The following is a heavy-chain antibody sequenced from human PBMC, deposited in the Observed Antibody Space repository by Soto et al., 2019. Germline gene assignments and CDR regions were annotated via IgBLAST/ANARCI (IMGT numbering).Heavy chain of an antibody. CDR1: GGSISSSSYY. CDR3: ARPGCSGGSCYYGMDV. Sequence: PSETLSLTCTVSGGSISSSSYYWGWIRQPPGKGLEWIGSIYYSGSTYYNPSLKSRVTISVGTSKNQFSLKLSSVTAADTAVYYCARPGCSGGSCYYGMDVWGHGTTVTVSS. CDR2: IYYSGST. D-gene: IGHD2-15*01. J-gene: IGHJ6*02. V-gene: IGHV4-39*01.